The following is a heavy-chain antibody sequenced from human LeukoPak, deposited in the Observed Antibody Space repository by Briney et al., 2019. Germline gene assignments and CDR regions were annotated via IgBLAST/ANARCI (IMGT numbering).Heavy chain of an antibody. CDR2: ISSSGSNI. Sequence: GGSLRLSCAASGFTFRSYEMNWVRQAPGKGLEWVSYISSSGSNIYYADSVKGRFTISRDNAKNSLYLQMSSLRAEDTAVYYCASEAYDYVWGSYRYHFDYWGQGTLVTVSS. D-gene: IGHD3-16*02. CDR3: ASEAYDYVWGSYRYHFDY. J-gene: IGHJ4*02. CDR1: GFTFRSYE. V-gene: IGHV3-48*03.